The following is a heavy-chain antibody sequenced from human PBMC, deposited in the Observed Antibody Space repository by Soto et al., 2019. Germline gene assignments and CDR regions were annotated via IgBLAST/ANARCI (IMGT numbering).Heavy chain of an antibody. CDR1: GFTFDNYA. V-gene: IGHV3-23*01. Sequence: PGGSLRLSCAASGFTFDNYAMNWVRQAPGKGLEWVSGTTGSGENTYYADSVKGRFTISRDNSKNTLYVQLNSLRVEDTAIYYCAKVSLGATTITDFYYYGMDVWGQGTMVTVSS. CDR3: AKVSLGATTITDFYYYGMDV. D-gene: IGHD1-26*01. J-gene: IGHJ6*02. CDR2: TTGSGENT.